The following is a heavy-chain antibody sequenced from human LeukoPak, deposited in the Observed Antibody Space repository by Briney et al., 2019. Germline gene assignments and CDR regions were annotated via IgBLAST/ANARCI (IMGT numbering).Heavy chain of an antibody. Sequence: SETLSLTCTVSGGSISSGGYYWSWIRQHPGKGLEWIGYIYYSGSTYYTPSLKSRVTISVDTSKNQFSLKLSSVTAADTAVYYCARERSKYYDILTGYYNWFDPWGQGTLVTVSS. CDR2: IYYSGST. V-gene: IGHV4-31*03. D-gene: IGHD3-9*01. CDR3: ARERSKYYDILTGYYNWFDP. CDR1: GGSISSGGYY. J-gene: IGHJ5*02.